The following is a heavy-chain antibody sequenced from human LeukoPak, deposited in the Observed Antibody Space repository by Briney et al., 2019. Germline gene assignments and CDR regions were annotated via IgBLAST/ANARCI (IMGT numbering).Heavy chain of an antibody. CDR1: GFTFSSYE. V-gene: IGHV3-48*03. Sequence: GGSLRLSCAASGFTFSSYEMNWVRQAPGKGLEWVSYIRSSGDTTYYADSVKGRFTISRDNAKNSLYLQMNSLRAEDTAVYYCVRAGPGDSIDYWGQGTLVTVSS. J-gene: IGHJ4*02. D-gene: IGHD3-10*01. CDR2: IRSSGDTT. CDR3: VRAGPGDSIDY.